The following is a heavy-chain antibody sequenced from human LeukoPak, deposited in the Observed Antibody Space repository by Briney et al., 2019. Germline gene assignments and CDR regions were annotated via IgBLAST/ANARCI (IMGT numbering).Heavy chain of an antibody. Sequence: SETLSLTCTVSGGAINSYTNYYWGWVRQPTGKGLEWIGGIYSSGSTYYSSSLKSRVTISVDTSKTQFSLKLSSVTAADTAVYYCARSRGYSYAHDYWGQGTLVTVSS. CDR1: GGAINSYTNYY. D-gene: IGHD5-18*01. V-gene: IGHV4-39*01. CDR2: IYSSGST. J-gene: IGHJ4*01. CDR3: ARSRGYSYAHDY.